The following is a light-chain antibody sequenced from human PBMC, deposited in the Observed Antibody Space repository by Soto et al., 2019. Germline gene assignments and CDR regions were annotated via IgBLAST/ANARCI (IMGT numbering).Light chain of an antibody. Sequence: QSVLTQPRSVSGSPGQSVTISCTGTSSDVGGYNYVSWYQQYPGKAPKLMIYDVSKRPSGVPDRFSGSKSGNTASLTISGLQAEDEADYYCSSQEFFGTGTKVTVL. J-gene: IGLJ1*01. CDR2: DVS. CDR1: SSDVGGYNY. CDR3: SSQEF. V-gene: IGLV2-11*01.